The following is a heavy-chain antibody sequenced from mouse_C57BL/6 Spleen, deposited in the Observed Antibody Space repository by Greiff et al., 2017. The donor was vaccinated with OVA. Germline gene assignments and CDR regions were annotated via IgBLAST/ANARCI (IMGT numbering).Heavy chain of an antibody. CDR1: GYTFTDYE. V-gene: IGHV1-15*01. CDR2: IDPETGGT. CDR3: TRSSSYWYFDV. Sequence: VKLQESGAELVRPGASVTLSCKASGYTFTDYEMHWVKQTPVHGLEWIGAIDPETGGTAYNQKFKGKAILTADKSSSTAYMELRSLTADDSAVYYCTRSSSYWYFDVWGTGTTVTVSS. D-gene: IGHD1-1*01. J-gene: IGHJ1*03.